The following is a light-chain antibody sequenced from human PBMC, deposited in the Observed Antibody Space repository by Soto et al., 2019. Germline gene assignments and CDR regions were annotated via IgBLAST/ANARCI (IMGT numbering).Light chain of an antibody. CDR2: GAS. J-gene: IGKJ1*01. Sequence: ELVLTQSPGTLSLSPGDRATLSCRSSQSAYSSYLSWYQQKPGQAPRLLIYGASNRATGIPDRFSGSGSGTDFTLTISSLQPDDFATYYCQQYNSYSQTFGQGTKVDIK. V-gene: IGKV3-20*01. CDR3: QQYNSYSQT. CDR1: QSAYSSY.